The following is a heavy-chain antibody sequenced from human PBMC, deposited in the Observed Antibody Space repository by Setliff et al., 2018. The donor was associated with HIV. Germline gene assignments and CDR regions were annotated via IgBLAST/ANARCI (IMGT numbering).Heavy chain of an antibody. CDR2: ITRSGENT. CDR3: ARRMVGTSFDVFDL. Sequence: GGSLRLSCAASGFSFGDSVLNWVRQAPGTGLEWVASITRSGENTNYADSAKDRFSISRDDSENTLFLQMTSLTGEDTAVYYCARRMVGTSFDVFDLWGQGTVVTVSS. J-gene: IGHJ3*01. D-gene: IGHD2-21*02. V-gene: IGHV3-23*01. CDR1: GFSFGDSV.